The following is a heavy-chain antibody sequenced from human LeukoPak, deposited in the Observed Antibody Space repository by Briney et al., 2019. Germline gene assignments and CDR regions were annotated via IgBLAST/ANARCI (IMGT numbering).Heavy chain of an antibody. D-gene: IGHD3-9*01. J-gene: IGHJ5*02. V-gene: IGHV4-4*02. CDR1: GASISGSDW. CDR2: IYYTGSR. CDR3: ARDLKSLYYDILTGYPTNWFVP. Sequence: SETLSLTCVVSGASISGSDWWSWVRQSPGKGLEWIGEIYYTGSRNYNPSLKSRVAMSVDTSKNQFSLKLSSVTAADTAVYYCARDLKSLYYDILTGYPTNWFVPWGQGTLVTVSS.